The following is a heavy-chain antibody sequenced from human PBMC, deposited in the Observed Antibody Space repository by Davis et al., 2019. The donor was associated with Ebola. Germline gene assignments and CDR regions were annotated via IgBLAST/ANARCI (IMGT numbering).Heavy chain of an antibody. CDR1: GGSLGGYH. J-gene: IGHJ4*02. CDR3: ARVPVFWSAASL. D-gene: IGHD3-3*01. V-gene: IGHV4-34*01. Sequence: SETLSLTCAVYGGSLGGYHWSRICQPPGKGLAWIGEINHSGSTNYNPSLKSRVTISVDTSKNQFSLKLSSVTAADTAVYYCARVPVFWSAASLWGQGTLVTVSS. CDR2: INHSGST.